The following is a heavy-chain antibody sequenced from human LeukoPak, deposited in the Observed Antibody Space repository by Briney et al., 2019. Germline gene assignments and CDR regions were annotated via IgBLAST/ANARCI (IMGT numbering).Heavy chain of an antibody. V-gene: IGHV4-61*02. D-gene: IGHD5-12*01. CDR3: ARGLRLPSPFDI. Sequence: SQTLSLTCTVSGGSISSGSYYWSWIRQPAGKGLEWIGRIYTSGSTNYNPSLKSRVTISVDTSKNQFSLKLSSVTAADTAVYYCARGLRLPSPFDIWGQGTMVTVSS. J-gene: IGHJ3*02. CDR2: IYTSGST. CDR1: GGSISSGSYY.